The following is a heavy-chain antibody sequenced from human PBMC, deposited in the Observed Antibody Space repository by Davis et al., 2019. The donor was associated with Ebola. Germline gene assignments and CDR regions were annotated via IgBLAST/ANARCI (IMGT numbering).Heavy chain of an antibody. D-gene: IGHD2-15*01. V-gene: IGHV4-59*12. J-gene: IGHJ5*02. CDR2: IYYSGST. CDR1: GGSISSYY. Sequence: MPSETLSLTCTVSGGSISSYYWSWIRQPPGKGLEWIGYIYYSGSTNYNPSLKSRVTISVDTSKNQFSLKLSSVTAADTAVYYCARGIRYCSGGSCYSWFDPWGQGTLVTVSS. CDR3: ARGIRYCSGGSCYSWFDP.